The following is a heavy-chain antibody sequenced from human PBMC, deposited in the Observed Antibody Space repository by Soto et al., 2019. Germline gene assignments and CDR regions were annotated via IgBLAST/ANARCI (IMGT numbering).Heavy chain of an antibody. CDR2: ISGSGGST. J-gene: IGHJ5*02. CDR3: AKDCSGGSCYFRFDP. CDR1: GFTFSSYA. D-gene: IGHD2-15*01. Sequence: GGSLRLSCAASGFTFSSYAMSWVRQAPGKGLEWVSAISGSGGSTYYADSVKGRFTISRDNSKNTLYLQMNSLRAEDTAVYYCAKDCSGGSCYFRFDPWGQGTLVTVSS. V-gene: IGHV3-23*01.